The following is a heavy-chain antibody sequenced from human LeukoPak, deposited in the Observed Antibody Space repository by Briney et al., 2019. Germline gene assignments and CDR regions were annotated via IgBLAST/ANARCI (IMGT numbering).Heavy chain of an antibody. CDR2: ISSSSSYI. CDR3: ATSRDGYNLPDY. Sequence: GGSLRLSCAASGFTFSSYSMNWVRQAPGKGLEWVSSISSSSSYIYYADSVKGRFTISRNNAKNSLYLQINSLRAEDTAVYYCATSRDGYNLPDYWGQGTLVTVSS. V-gene: IGHV3-21*01. CDR1: GFTFSSYS. J-gene: IGHJ4*02. D-gene: IGHD5-24*01.